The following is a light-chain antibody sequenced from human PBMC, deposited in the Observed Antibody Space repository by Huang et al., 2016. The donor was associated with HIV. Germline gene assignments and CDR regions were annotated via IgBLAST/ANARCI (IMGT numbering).Light chain of an antibody. V-gene: IGKV3-11*01. J-gene: IGKJ4*01. Sequence: EIVLTQSPATLSLSPGERATLSCRASQRVSSYLAWYQQKPGQAPRLLIYDASNRATGIPARCSGSGSGTDFTLTISSLEPEDFAVYYCQQRSNWPRLTFGGGTKVEIK. CDR2: DAS. CDR3: QQRSNWPRLT. CDR1: QRVSSY.